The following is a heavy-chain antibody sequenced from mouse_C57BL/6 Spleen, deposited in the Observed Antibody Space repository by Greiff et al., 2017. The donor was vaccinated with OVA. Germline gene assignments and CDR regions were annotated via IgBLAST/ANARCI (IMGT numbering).Heavy chain of an antibody. V-gene: IGHV1-50*01. CDR2: IDPSDSYT. CDR1: GYTFTSYW. J-gene: IGHJ1*03. CDR3: ATAGFDV. Sequence: QVQLQQPGAELVKPGASVKLSCKASGYTFTSYWMQWVKQRPGQGLEWIGEIDPSDSYTNYKQKFKGKATLTVDTSSSTAYMQRSSLTSEDSAVYYCATAGFDVWGTGTTVTVSS.